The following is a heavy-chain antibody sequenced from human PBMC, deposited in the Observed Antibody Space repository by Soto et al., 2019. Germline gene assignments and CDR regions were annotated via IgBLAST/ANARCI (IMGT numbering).Heavy chain of an antibody. CDR1: GYTFTSYA. Sequence: QVQLVQSGAEVKKPGASVKVSCKASGYTFTSYAISWVRQAPGQGLEWMGWISAYNGNTNYAQKLQGRVTMTTDTSTPTAYLELRSLRSAEPAVCYCARSGPRAGYWGQGSLVTVSS. D-gene: IGHD3-10*01. J-gene: IGHJ4*02. V-gene: IGHV1-18*01. CDR2: ISAYNGNT. CDR3: ARSGPRAGY.